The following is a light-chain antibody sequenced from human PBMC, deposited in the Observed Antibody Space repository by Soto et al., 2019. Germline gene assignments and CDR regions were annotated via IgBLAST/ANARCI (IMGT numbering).Light chain of an antibody. V-gene: IGKV1-5*01. Sequence: DIQMTQSPSTLSGSVGDRVTITCRASQTISSCLAWYQQKPGKAPKLLIYDASSLESGVPSRFSGSGTEIELTLTILNPEDDEFATCYCQQYYSQCTFGEGTKVDIK. CDR1: QTISSC. CDR3: QQYYSQCT. J-gene: IGKJ1*01. CDR2: DAS.